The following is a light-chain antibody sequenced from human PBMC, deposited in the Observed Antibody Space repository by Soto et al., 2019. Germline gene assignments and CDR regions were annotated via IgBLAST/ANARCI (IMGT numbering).Light chain of an antibody. J-gene: IGKJ2*01. Sequence: DIRMTQSPSSLPASVGDRVTITCRASQSITNYLSWYQQRPGKAPKLLIHAASNLQSGVPSRFSGSGSETDFSLTISSLQPEDFATYYCQQSYSAPRTFGQGTKVEIK. CDR3: QQSYSAPRT. V-gene: IGKV1-39*01. CDR2: AAS. CDR1: QSITNY.